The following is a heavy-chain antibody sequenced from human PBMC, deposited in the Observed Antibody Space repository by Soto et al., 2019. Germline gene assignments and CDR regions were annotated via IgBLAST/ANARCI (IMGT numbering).Heavy chain of an antibody. CDR3: ARARGSGSYYNSPYGMDV. Sequence: QVQLVQSGAEVKKPGASVKVSCKASGYSFTSYSICWVRHAPGQGLEWMVWISAYNGNTNYAQKLQGRVTMTTDTSTSTAYMELRSLRSDDTAVYYCARARGSGSYYNSPYGMDVWGQGTTVTVSS. CDR1: GYSFTSYS. CDR2: ISAYNGNT. J-gene: IGHJ6*02. D-gene: IGHD3-10*01. V-gene: IGHV1-18*01.